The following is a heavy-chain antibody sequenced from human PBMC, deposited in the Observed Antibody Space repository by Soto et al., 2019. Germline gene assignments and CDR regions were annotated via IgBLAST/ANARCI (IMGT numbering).Heavy chain of an antibody. J-gene: IGHJ4*02. CDR2: IIPIFGTA. CDR1: GGTFSSYS. Sequence: SVKVSCKSSGGTFSSYSISWVRQAPGQGLEWMGGIIPIFGTANYAQKFQGRVTITADKSTSTAYMELSSLRSEDTAVYYCAQDSSGYYYFDYWGQGTLVTVSS. V-gene: IGHV1-69*06. D-gene: IGHD3-22*01. CDR3: AQDSSGYYYFDY.